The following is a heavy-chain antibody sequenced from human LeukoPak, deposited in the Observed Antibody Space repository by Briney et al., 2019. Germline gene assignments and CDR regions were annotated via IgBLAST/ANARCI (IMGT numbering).Heavy chain of an antibody. CDR2: IKSKTDGGTT. J-gene: IGHJ4*02. V-gene: IGHV3-15*01. CDR1: GFTFSNAW. Sequence: GGSLRLSCAASGFTFSNAWMSWVRQAPGKGLEWVGRIKSKTDGGTTDYSAPVKGRFTISRDDSKNTLYLQMNSLKTEDTAVYYCTPFLPRRKDLDYWGQGTLVTVSS. CDR3: TPFLPRRKDLDY.